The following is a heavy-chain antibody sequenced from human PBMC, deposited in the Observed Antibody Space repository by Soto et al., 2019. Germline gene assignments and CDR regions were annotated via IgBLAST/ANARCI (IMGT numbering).Heavy chain of an antibody. CDR1: GGSISSGGYS. CDR3: ARDQLSSGLYVWFDP. CDR2: MYHSGST. J-gene: IGHJ5*02. Sequence: SETLSLTCAVSGGSISSGGYSWSWIRQPPGKGLEWIGYMYHSGSTYYNPSLKSRVTISVDTSKNQFSLILSSVTSADTAVYYCARDQLSSGLYVWFDPWGQGTLVTVSS. D-gene: IGHD6-25*01. V-gene: IGHV4-30-2*01.